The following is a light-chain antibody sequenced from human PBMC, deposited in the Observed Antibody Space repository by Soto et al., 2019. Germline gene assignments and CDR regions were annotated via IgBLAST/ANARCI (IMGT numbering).Light chain of an antibody. Sequence: QSVLTQPPSASGSPGQSVTISCTGTSSDVGDYDYVSWYQQHPGKAPKLIVYEVSKRPSGVPDRFSGSKSGNTASLTVSGLQAEDEAAYSCSSYAGSNNWVFGGGTKLTVL. V-gene: IGLV2-8*01. J-gene: IGLJ3*02. CDR1: SSDVGDYDY. CDR3: SSYAGSNNWV. CDR2: EVS.